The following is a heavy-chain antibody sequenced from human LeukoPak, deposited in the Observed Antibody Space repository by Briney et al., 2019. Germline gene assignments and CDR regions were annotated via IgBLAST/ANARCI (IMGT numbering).Heavy chain of an antibody. J-gene: IGHJ4*02. CDR3: ARIRPGNYFDY. CDR2: IKEDGSEG. Sequence: PGGALRLSFTASGFTFIIDRMRWGPQAPGKGLGRVASIKEDGSEGNYVDSSKDRFTIPSDNPSNSVHVQMNIWRAEAPAVDFCARIRPGNYFDYWGQGALVTVSS. CDR1: GFTFIIDR. D-gene: IGHD6-6*01. V-gene: IGHV3-7*01.